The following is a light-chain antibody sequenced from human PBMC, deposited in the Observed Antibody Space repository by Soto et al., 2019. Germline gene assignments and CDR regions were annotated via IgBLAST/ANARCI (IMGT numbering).Light chain of an antibody. V-gene: IGKV1-39*01. J-gene: IGKJ2*01. CDR3: QQSYSTPYT. Sequence: DIQMTQSPSSLSASVGDRVTITCRASQSIASYLNWYQQKPGKAPKLLIYAASSLQSGVPSRFSGSGSGTDVTLTISSLQPEDFASYYCQQSYSTPYTFGLGTNLEIK. CDR2: AAS. CDR1: QSIASY.